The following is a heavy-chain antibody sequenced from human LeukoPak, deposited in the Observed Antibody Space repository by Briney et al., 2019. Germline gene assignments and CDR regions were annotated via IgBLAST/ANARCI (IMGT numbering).Heavy chain of an antibody. CDR2: IYYSGST. V-gene: IGHV4-59*08. Sequence: SETLSLTCTVSGGSISSYYWSWIRQPPGKGLEWIGYIYYSGSTNYNPSLKSRVTISVDTSKNQFSLKLSSVTAADTAVYYCARHEAHGDYCSGGSCYGSRFDYWGQGTLVTVSS. CDR1: GGSISSYY. D-gene: IGHD2-15*01. CDR3: ARHEAHGDYCSGGSCYGSRFDY. J-gene: IGHJ4*02.